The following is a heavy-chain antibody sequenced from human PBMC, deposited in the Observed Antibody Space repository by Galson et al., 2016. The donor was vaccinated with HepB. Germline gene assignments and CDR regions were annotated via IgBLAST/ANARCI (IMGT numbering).Heavy chain of an antibody. CDR1: GGSISSSSYY. CDR3: ARTDDFWSGY. V-gene: IGHV4-39*01. J-gene: IGHJ4*02. CDR2: IYYSGST. D-gene: IGHD3-3*01. Sequence: ETLSLTCTVSGGSISSSSYYWGWIRQPPGKGLEWIGSIYYSGSTYYNPSLKSRVTISVDTSENQFSLKLSSVAAADTAAYYCARTDDFWSGYWSQGTLVTVSS.